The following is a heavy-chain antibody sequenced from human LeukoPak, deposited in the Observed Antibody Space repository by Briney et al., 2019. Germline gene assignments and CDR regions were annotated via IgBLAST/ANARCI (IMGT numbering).Heavy chain of an antibody. CDR3: ASTPPPVYVWGSCRLDAFDI. D-gene: IGHD3-16*02. CDR1: GFTFSSYS. J-gene: IGHJ3*02. Sequence: PGGSLRLSCAASGFTFSSYSMNWVRQAPGKGLEWVSSISSSSSYIYYADSVKGRFTISRDNAKNSLYLQMNSLRAEDTAVYYCASTPPPVYVWGSCRLDAFDIWGQGTMVTVSS. V-gene: IGHV3-21*01. CDR2: ISSSSSYI.